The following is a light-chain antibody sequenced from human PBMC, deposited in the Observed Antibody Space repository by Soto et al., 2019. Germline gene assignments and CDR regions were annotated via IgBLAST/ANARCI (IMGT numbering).Light chain of an antibody. CDR2: CAS. J-gene: IGKJ1*01. Sequence: DILMTLSPDSLAASLGERATIICKSSPSILNTPNNKNPLAWYVQKARHPPKLLISCASTSASRVPHRLTLSVSGTDFTLTISSLQAGDVAVYYCQQYNSTPPTFGQWTKVDSK. CDR3: QQYNSTPPT. CDR1: PSILNTPNNKNP. V-gene: IGKV4-1*01.